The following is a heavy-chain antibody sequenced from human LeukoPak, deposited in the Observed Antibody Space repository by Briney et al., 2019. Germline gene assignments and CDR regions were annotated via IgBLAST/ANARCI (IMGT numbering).Heavy chain of an antibody. Sequence: GGSLRLSCAASGFTFSSYWMSWVRQAPGKGLEWVANIKQDGSEKYYVDSVKGRFTISRDNAKNSLYLQMNSLRAEDTAVYYCAKSGKMKGIRLVVVITLNYYFDYWGQGTLVTVSS. CDR2: IKQDGSEK. CDR1: GFTFSSYW. D-gene: IGHD3-22*01. CDR3: AKSGKMKGIRLVVVITLNYYFDY. J-gene: IGHJ4*02. V-gene: IGHV3-7*03.